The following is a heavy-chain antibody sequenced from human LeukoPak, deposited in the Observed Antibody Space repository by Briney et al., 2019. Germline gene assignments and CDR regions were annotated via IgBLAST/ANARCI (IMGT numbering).Heavy chain of an antibody. CDR1: GFTVSSNY. J-gene: IGHJ4*02. Sequence: GSLRLSCAASGFTVSSNYMSWVRQAPGKGLEWVSVIYSGGSTYYADSVKGRFTISRDNSKNTLYLQMNSLRAEDTAVYYCAREDGRYSGSYRSFDYWGQGTLVTVSS. CDR2: IYSGGST. D-gene: IGHD1-26*01. V-gene: IGHV3-66*01. CDR3: AREDGRYSGSYRSFDY.